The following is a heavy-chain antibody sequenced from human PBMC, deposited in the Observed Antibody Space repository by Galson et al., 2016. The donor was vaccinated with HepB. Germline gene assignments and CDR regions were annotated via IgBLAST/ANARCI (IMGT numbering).Heavy chain of an antibody. CDR2: VNHSGST. D-gene: IGHD3-22*01. CDR3: ARGFTDIIMVVVVFTSASYFCDS. J-gene: IGHJ4*02. CDR1: GGSLSGYT. Sequence: ETLSLTCAVSGGSLSGYTWTWIRQPPGKGLEWVGEVNHSGSTNYNPSLKSRVSMSIDKSKNQFSLRLYSLTAADTAVYYCARGFTDIIMVVVVFTSASYFCDSWGQGTLVTVSS. V-gene: IGHV4-34*01.